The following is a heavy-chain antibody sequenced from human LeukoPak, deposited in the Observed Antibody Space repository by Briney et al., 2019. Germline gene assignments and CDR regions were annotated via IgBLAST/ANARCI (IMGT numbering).Heavy chain of an antibody. V-gene: IGHV3-48*03. CDR2: ISSGSGSTL. Sequence: PGGSLRLSCAASGFTFSSYEMNWVRQAPGKGLEWVSYISSGSGSTLYYADSVKGRFTFSRDNAKNSLYLQMNSLRAEDTAVYDCVRCYGNWYFDLWGRGTLVTVSS. CDR1: GFTFSSYE. D-gene: IGHD4-17*01. CDR3: VRCYGNWYFDL. J-gene: IGHJ2*01.